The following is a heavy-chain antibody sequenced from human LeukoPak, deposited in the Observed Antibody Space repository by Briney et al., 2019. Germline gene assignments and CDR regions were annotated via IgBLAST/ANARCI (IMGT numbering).Heavy chain of an antibody. D-gene: IGHD6-6*01. Sequence: GASVKVSCKASGATFNSYVFSWVRQAPGQGLEWLGGIIPVSGTANYAQKFQGRVTIRTDEYTRTAYMELSSLRSEDSAVYYCAPSVAKGGGIAARRRARYYMDVWGTGTTVTVSS. CDR3: APSVAKGGGIAARRRARYYMDV. CDR1: GATFNSYV. J-gene: IGHJ6*03. V-gene: IGHV1-69*05. CDR2: IIPVSGTA.